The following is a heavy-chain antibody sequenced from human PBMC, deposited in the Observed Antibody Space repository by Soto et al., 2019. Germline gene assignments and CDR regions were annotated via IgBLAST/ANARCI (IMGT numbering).Heavy chain of an antibody. D-gene: IGHD6-19*01. CDR1: GFTFSSYA. J-gene: IGHJ4*02. CDR2: ISGSGGST. CDR3: AKLSHVSDSVAGTGY. Sequence: EVQLLESGGGLVQPGGSLRLSCAASGFTFSSYAMSWVRQAPGKGLEWVSAISGSGGSTYYADSVKGRFTISRDNSKNTLYLQMNSLRAEETAVYYCAKLSHVSDSVAGTGYWGQGTLVTVSS. V-gene: IGHV3-23*01.